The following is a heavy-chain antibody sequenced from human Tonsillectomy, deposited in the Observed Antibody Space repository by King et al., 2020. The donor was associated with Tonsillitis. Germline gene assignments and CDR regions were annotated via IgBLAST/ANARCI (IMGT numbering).Heavy chain of an antibody. V-gene: IGHV1-2*02. CDR2: INAKSGGT. CDR3: ARDPSRGAATADDAFDI. Sequence: VQLVESGAEVKKPGASVKVSCKASGYTLTDYYMHWVRQAPGQGLEWMGWINAKSGGTNYAQKFQGRVTMTRDTSTSTAYMELSRVGSDDTAVYYCARDPSRGAATADDAFDIWGQGTMVTVS. CDR1: GYTLTDYY. D-gene: IGHD6-13*01. J-gene: IGHJ3*02.